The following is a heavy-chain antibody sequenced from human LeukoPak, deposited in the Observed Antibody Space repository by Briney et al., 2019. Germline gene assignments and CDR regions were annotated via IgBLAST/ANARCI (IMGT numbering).Heavy chain of an antibody. CDR1: GYSFSTYE. V-gene: IGHV1-8*01. D-gene: IGHD3-9*01. CDR2: MNPNSGNT. Sequence: GASVKLSCNASGYSFSTYEINCVRQATGQGPDWVGSMNPNSGNTGYAQKFQGRLTLTTNTSINTAYMELSNLRSEDTAVYYCARGYDIDPWGQGTQVTVSS. CDR3: ARGYDIDP. J-gene: IGHJ5*02.